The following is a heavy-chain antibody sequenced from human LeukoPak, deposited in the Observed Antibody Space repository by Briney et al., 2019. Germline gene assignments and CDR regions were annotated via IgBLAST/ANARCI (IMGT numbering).Heavy chain of an antibody. CDR1: GGTFSSYA. Sequence: SVKVSCKASGGTFSSYAISWVRQAPGQGREWMGGIIPIFGTANYAQKFQGRVTITADESTSTAYMELSSLRSEDTAVYYCARDHLRPSYYDSSGYYPLVDWFDPWGQGTLVTVSS. CDR2: IIPIFGTA. D-gene: IGHD3-22*01. V-gene: IGHV1-69*13. CDR3: ARDHLRPSYYDSSGYYPLVDWFDP. J-gene: IGHJ5*02.